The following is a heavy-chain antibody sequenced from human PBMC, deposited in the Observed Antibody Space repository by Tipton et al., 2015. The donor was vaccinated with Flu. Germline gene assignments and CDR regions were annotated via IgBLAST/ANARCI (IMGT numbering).Heavy chain of an antibody. CDR1: GYSVSTGYF. CDR3: ARVDLGVGIRHAFDI. D-gene: IGHD3-10*01. J-gene: IGHJ3*02. V-gene: IGHV4-38-2*01. Sequence: TLSLTCVVSGYSVSTGYFWAWIRQLPGKGLEWIGSAYHTGLTYYNPSLTSRVTISVDTSQNRFSLHLDSVAAADTAVYYCARVDLGVGIRHAFDIWGQGTAVTVSS. CDR2: AYHTGLT.